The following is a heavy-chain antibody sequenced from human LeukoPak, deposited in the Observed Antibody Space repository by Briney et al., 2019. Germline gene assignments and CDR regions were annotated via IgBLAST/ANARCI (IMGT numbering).Heavy chain of an antibody. CDR3: AKDIVVVVAAHPTRTTPGFGMDV. CDR2: ISGSGGST. CDR1: GFTFSSYA. Sequence: PGGSLRLSCAASGFTFSSYAMSWVRQAPGKGLEWVSAISGSGGSTYYADSVKGRFTISRDNSKNTLYLQMNSLRAEDTAVYYCAKDIVVVVAAHPTRTTPGFGMDVWGQGTTVTVSS. J-gene: IGHJ6*02. D-gene: IGHD2-15*01. V-gene: IGHV3-23*01.